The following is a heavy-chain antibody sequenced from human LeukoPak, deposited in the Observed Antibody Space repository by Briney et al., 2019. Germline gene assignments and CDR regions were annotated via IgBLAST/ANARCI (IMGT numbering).Heavy chain of an antibody. CDR1: GYTFTSYG. CDR2: ISAYNGNA. CDR3: AREGGPGGSPWVGFDY. J-gene: IGHJ4*02. Sequence: ASVKVSCKASGYTFTSYGISWVRQAPGQGLEWMGWISAYNGNANYAQKLQGRVTMTTDTSTSTAYMELRSLRSDDTAVYYCAREGGPGGSPWVGFDYWGQGTLVTVSS. V-gene: IGHV1-18*01. D-gene: IGHD1-26*01.